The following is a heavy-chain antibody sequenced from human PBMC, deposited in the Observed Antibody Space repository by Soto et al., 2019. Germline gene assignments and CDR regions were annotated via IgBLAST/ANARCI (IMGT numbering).Heavy chain of an antibody. V-gene: IGHV3-66*01. Sequence: LRLSCAASGFTVSSSYMSWVRRAPGKGLEWVSVIYSGGSTYYADSVKGRFTISRDNSKNTLYLQMNNLRAEDTAVFYCAREGIWSGFFEYWGQGTLVTVSS. CDR3: AREGIWSGFFEY. D-gene: IGHD3-3*01. CDR1: GFTVSSSY. CDR2: IYSGGST. J-gene: IGHJ4*02.